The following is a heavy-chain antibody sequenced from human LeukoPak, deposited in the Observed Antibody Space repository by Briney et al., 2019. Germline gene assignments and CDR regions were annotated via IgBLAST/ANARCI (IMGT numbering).Heavy chain of an antibody. CDR3: ARGFYDSSAYYPYDY. CDR2: ISAYNGHT. J-gene: IGHJ4*02. V-gene: IGHV1-18*01. CDR1: GYTFTSYG. Sequence: GASVNVSCKASGYTFTSYGITWVRQAPGQGLEWMGWISAYNGHTNYAQKLQGRVTMTTDTSTSTAYMELRSLRSDDTAVYYCARGFYDSSAYYPYDYWGQGILVTVSS. D-gene: IGHD3-22*01.